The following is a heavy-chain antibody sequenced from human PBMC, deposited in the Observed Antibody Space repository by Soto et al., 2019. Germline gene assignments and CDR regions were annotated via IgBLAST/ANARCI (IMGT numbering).Heavy chain of an antibody. V-gene: IGHV1-18*04. Sequence: QVQLVQSGAEVKKPGASVKVSCKASGYTFTSYGISWVRQAPGQGLEWMGWISAYNGNTNYAQKLQGRVTMTTDTSPNTAYIELRSLRAYDTAVYYCATTSLPSITMIVVVVTPADYWGQGTLVTVSS. J-gene: IGHJ4*02. CDR1: GYTFTSYG. CDR2: ISAYNGNT. CDR3: ATTSLPSITMIVVVVTPADY. D-gene: IGHD3-22*01.